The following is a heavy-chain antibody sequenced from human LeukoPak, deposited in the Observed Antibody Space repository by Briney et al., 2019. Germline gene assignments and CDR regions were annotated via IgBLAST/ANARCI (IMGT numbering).Heavy chain of an antibody. J-gene: IGHJ4*02. CDR1: GFTFSTYW. CDR2: INSEGSST. CDR3: ARDPFDY. Sequence: GGSLRLSCAASGFTFSTYWMHWVRQGSRKGLVWVSRINSEGSSTSYADSVKGRFTISRDNAKNTLYLQMNSLRAEDTAVYYCARDPFDYWGQGTLVTVSS. V-gene: IGHV3-74*01.